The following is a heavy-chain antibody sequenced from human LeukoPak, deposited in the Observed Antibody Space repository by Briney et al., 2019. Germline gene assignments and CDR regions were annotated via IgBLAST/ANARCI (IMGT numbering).Heavy chain of an antibody. CDR2: IYDSGDT. Sequence: SETLSLTCTVSGGAISSSTYYWDWIRQPPGQGLEWIGNIYDSGDTYYTPSLKSRVTMFVDTSKNQFSLKLSSVTAADTAVYYCARHGRPGYGGYENAFDIWGQGTTVTVSS. V-gene: IGHV4-39*01. CDR1: GGAISSSTYY. J-gene: IGHJ3*02. D-gene: IGHD5-12*01. CDR3: ARHGRPGYGGYENAFDI.